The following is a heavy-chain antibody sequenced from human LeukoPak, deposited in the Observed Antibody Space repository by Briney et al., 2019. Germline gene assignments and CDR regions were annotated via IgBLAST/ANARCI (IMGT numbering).Heavy chain of an antibody. CDR2: ISGSGGRT. V-gene: IGHV3-23*01. D-gene: IGHD3-22*01. CDR3: AKTVVNSGWNHFDF. J-gene: IGHJ4*02. CDR1: GFTFNSYT. Sequence: GGSLRLSCAASGFTFNSYTMIWVRQAPGKGLEWVSAISGSGGRTYYSDSVKGRFTISRDNSQNTLYLQMNSLRAEDTALYYCAKTVVNSGWNHFDFWGQGTLVTVSS.